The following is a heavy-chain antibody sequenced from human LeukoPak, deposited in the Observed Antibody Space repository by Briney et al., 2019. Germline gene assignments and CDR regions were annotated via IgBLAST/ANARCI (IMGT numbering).Heavy chain of an antibody. CDR3: ARDYLTYSSSSHNWFDP. CDR2: FIPIFGTA. J-gene: IGHJ5*02. V-gene: IGHV1-69*13. CDR1: GGTFSSYA. Sequence: ASVKLSCKASGGTFSSYAISWVRQAPGQGLGRVVGFIPIFGTANNAQKFQGRVTITADESTSTAYMELSSLRSEDTAVYYCARDYLTYSSSSHNWFDPWGQGTLVTVSS. D-gene: IGHD6-6*01.